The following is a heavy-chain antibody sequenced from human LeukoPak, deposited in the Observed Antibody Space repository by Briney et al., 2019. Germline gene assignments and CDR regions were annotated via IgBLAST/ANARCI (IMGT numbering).Heavy chain of an antibody. V-gene: IGHV1-69*13. Sequence: GASVKVSCKASGGTFSSHAISWVRQAPGQGLEWMGGIIPIFGTANYAQKFQGRVTITADESTSTAYMELSSLRSEDTAVYYCAREDDSSGYRAAFDIWGQGTMVTVSS. CDR2: IIPIFGTA. CDR3: AREDDSSGYRAAFDI. J-gene: IGHJ3*02. CDR1: GGTFSSHA. D-gene: IGHD3-22*01.